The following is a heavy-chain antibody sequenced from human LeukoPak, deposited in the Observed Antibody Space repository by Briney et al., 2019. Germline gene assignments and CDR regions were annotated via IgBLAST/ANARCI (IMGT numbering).Heavy chain of an antibody. CDR1: GFTFSSYA. Sequence: PGGSLRLSCAASGFTFSSYATHWARQAPGKGLEWVAVISYDGRNKYYRDSVKGRFTISRDDSKNTLYVRMNSLRDEDTAVYYCAKDXRWESXHYLDXWGQGTLVTVSS. D-gene: IGHD1-26*01. CDR3: AKDXRWESXHYLDX. CDR2: ISYDGRNK. J-gene: IGHJ4*02. V-gene: IGHV3-30*04.